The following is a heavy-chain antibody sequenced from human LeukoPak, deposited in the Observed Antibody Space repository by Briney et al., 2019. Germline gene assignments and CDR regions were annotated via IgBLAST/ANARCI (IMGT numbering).Heavy chain of an antibody. V-gene: IGHV1-69*06. J-gene: IGHJ4*02. Sequence: ASVKVSCKASGGTFSSYAISWVRQAPGQGLEWMGGIIPIFGTANYAQKFQGRVTITADKSTSTAYMELSSLRSEDTAVYYCARGGYSGYDYLYYFDYWGQGTLVTVSS. CDR1: GGTFSSYA. CDR3: ARGGYSGYDYLYYFDY. CDR2: IIPIFGTA. D-gene: IGHD5-12*01.